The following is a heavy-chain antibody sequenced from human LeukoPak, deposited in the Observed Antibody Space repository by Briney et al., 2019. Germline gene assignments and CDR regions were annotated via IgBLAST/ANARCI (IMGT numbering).Heavy chain of an antibody. J-gene: IGHJ4*02. CDR2: IYYSGST. CDR1: GGSISNYS. Sequence: SETLSLTCTVSGGSISNYSWSWIRQPAGKGLEWIGYIYYSGSTNYNPSLKSRVTISVDTSKNQFSLKLSSVTAADTAVYYCARAGKPEYYFDYWGQGTLVTVSS. V-gene: IGHV4-59*01. CDR3: ARAGKPEYYFDY.